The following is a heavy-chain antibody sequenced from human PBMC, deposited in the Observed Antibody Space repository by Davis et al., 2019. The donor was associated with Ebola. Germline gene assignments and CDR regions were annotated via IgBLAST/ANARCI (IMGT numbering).Heavy chain of an antibody. CDR3: ARHIPGYCSSTSCYKDYFDY. V-gene: IGHV5-10-1*01. CDR1: GYSFTSYW. J-gene: IGHJ4*02. CDR2: INPSDSST. D-gene: IGHD2-2*02. Sequence: PGGSLRLSCKGSGYSFTSYWISWVRQMPGKGLEWMGRINPSDSSTNYSPSFEGHVTMSTDKSIGTAYLQWSSLKALDTAMYYCARHIPGYCSSTSCYKDYFDYWGQGTLVTVSS.